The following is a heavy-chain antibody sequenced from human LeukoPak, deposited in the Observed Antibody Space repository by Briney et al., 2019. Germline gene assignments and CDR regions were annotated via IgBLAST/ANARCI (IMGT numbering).Heavy chain of an antibody. CDR1: GGSITSSDNY. Sequence: PSETLSLTCTVSGGSITSSDNYWGWIRQPPGKTLEWIGSLSYSGTSNYNPSLKGRAVMSLDMSKNQFSLRLSSVTAADTAVYYCARDWATYFFDGSGSDYFDYWGQGIRVTVSS. D-gene: IGHD3-22*01. CDR2: LSYSGTS. V-gene: IGHV4-39*07. J-gene: IGHJ4*02. CDR3: ARDWATYFFDGSGSDYFDY.